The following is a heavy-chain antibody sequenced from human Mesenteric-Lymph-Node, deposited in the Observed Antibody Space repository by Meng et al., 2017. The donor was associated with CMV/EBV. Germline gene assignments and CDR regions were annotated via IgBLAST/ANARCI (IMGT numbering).Heavy chain of an antibody. J-gene: IGHJ6*02. Sequence: GESLKISCAASGFTFSNYWMSWVRQAPGKGLEWVANINEDGSEKNYVDSVKGRFTISRDNAKNSLHLQMNSLRAEDTAVYYCAKSPKGDYYYYSMDVWGQGTTVTVSS. CDR2: INEDGSEK. CDR3: AKSPKGDYYYYSMDV. CDR1: GFTFSNYW. V-gene: IGHV3-7*01.